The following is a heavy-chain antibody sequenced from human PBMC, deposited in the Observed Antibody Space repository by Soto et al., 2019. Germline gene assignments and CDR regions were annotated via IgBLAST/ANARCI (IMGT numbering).Heavy chain of an antibody. Sequence: QVQLVESGGGVVQPGRSLRLSCAASGFTFSSYAMHWVRQAPGKGLEWVAVISYDGSNKYYADSVKGRFTISRDNSKNTLYLQMNSLRAGDTAVYYCARGEKDSSWYVRGITTGYGMDVWGQGTTVTVSS. V-gene: IGHV3-30-3*01. CDR2: ISYDGSNK. J-gene: IGHJ6*02. CDR1: GFTFSSYA. CDR3: ARGEKDSSWYVRGITTGYGMDV. D-gene: IGHD6-13*01.